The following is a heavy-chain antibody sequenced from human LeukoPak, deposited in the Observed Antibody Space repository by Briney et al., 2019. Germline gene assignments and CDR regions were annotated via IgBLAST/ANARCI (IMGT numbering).Heavy chain of an antibody. D-gene: IGHD2-2*01. CDR2: INPNSGGT. V-gene: IGHV1-2*02. J-gene: IGHJ5*02. CDR1: GYTFTGYY. Sequence: ASVKVSCKASGYTFTGYYMHWVRQAPGQGLEWMGWINPNSGGTNYAQKFQGRVTMTTDTSTSTVYMELSSLRSEDTAVYYCARDMPHNRFDPWGQGTLVTVSP. CDR3: ARDMPHNRFDP.